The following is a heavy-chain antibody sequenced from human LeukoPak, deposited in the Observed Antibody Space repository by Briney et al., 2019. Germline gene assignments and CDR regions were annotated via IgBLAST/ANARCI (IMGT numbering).Heavy chain of an antibody. V-gene: IGHV3-48*01. CDR1: GFTFSSYS. D-gene: IGHD2-2*02. Sequence: GGSLRLSCAASGFTFSSYSMNWVRQAPGKGLEWVSYISSSSSTIYYADSVKGRFSISRDNSKNTLYLQMNSLRAEDTAVYYCARERHCYTTYCYTATIYYYYMDVWGKGTTVTVSS. CDR3: ARERHCYTTYCYTATIYYYYMDV. CDR2: ISSSSSTI. J-gene: IGHJ6*03.